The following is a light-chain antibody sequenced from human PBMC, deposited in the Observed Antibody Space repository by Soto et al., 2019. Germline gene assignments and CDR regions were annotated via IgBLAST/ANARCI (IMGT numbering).Light chain of an antibody. CDR2: ENN. CDR3: GTWDSSLSAWV. Sequence: QSVLTQPPSVSAAPGQKVTISCSGSSSKIGNNYVSWYQQLPGTAPKLLIYENNKRPSGIPDRFSGSKSGTSATLGITGLQTGDEADYYCGTWDSSLSAWVFGGGTQLTVL. CDR1: SSKIGNNY. V-gene: IGLV1-51*02. J-gene: IGLJ3*02.